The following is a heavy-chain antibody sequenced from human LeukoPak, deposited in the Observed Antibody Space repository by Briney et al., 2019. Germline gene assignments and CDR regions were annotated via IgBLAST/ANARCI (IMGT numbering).Heavy chain of an antibody. Sequence: GGSLRLSCEASGFTFGDYTMHWVRQAPGKGLEWVGRIKSKTDSGTTDYAAPVKGRFTISRDDSKNTLYLQMNSLKTEDTAVYYCTTLRPTTGDYWGQGTLVTVSS. CDR1: GFTFGDYT. J-gene: IGHJ4*02. CDR3: TTLRPTTGDY. D-gene: IGHD5-12*01. V-gene: IGHV3-15*01. CDR2: IKSKTDSGTT.